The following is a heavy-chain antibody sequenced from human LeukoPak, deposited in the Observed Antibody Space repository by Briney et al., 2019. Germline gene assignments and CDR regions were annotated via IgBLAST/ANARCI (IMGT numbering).Heavy chain of an antibody. D-gene: IGHD3-22*01. CDR2: IYHSGST. CDR1: GGSISSGGYS. Sequence: PSETLSLTCAVSGGSISSGGYSWSWLRQPPGKGLEWIVYIYHSGSTYYNPSLKSRVTISVYRSKNQFSLKLSSVTAADTAVYYCARVTTYYYDSSGYSPHFDYWGQGTLVTVSS. V-gene: IGHV4-30-2*01. J-gene: IGHJ4*02. CDR3: ARVTTYYYDSSGYSPHFDY.